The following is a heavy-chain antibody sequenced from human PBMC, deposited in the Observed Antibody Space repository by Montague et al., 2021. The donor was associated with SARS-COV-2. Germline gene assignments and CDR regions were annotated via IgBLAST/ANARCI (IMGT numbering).Heavy chain of an antibody. V-gene: IGHV4-39*01. CDR2: NYYRGNT. J-gene: IGHJ4*02. CDR3: ATQEDPSGWIPGPFDF. D-gene: IGHD6-19*01. Sequence: SETLSLTCTVSGGSISSSPFDWGWIRQSPGKGLEWIGSNYYRGNTYYNPSLKSRVSLSIDTSKNQFSLKMNSVTAADTAVYYCATQEDPSGWIPGPFDFWGQGTLLSVSS. CDR1: GGSISSSPFD.